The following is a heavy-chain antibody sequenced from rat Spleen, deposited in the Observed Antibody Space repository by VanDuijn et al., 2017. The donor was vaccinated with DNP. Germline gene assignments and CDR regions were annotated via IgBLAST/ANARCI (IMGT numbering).Heavy chain of an antibody. CDR3: ANYYDGYYHAMDA. CDR1: GFNFNDYW. D-gene: IGHD1-12*03. V-gene: IGHV5-22*01. CDR2: ISYDGRGT. Sequence: EVKLVESGGGLVQPGRSLKLSCEASGFNFNDYWMGWVRQAPTKGLEWVATISYDGRGTYNGDSVKGRFTISRDNAKSTLYLQMNSLRSEDTATYYCANYYDGYYHAMDAWGQGTSVTVSS. J-gene: IGHJ4*01.